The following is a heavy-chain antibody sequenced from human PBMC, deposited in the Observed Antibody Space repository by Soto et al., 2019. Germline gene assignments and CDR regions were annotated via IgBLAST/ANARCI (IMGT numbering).Heavy chain of an antibody. CDR2: INGGSGNT. CDR3: ARVPPWGNSAGDYYTQHYDS. CDR1: GFTFTSYA. Sequence: ASVKVSCKSSGFTFTSYAIHWLRQAPGQRPQWMGWINGGSGNTKYSQDFQGRVTFTRDTFATTAYLELSSLRSEDTAVYYCARVPPWGNSAGDYYTQHYDSCGQGTPVTVCS. D-gene: IGHD3-10*01. V-gene: IGHV1-3*01. J-gene: IGHJ4*02.